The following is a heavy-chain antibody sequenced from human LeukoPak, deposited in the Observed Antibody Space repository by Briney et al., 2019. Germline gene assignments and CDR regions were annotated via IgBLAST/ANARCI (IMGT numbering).Heavy chain of an antibody. CDR1: GFTFSSYS. Sequence: GGSQSLSCAASGFTFSSYSMNWARQAPGKGRECVSSISSRSSYIYYADSVKGRFTISRHNAKNSLYLKMNSLRAEDTAVNYGARGSSGSYYLDDAFDIWGQGTMVTVSS. CDR2: ISSRSSYI. J-gene: IGHJ3*02. D-gene: IGHD1-26*01. CDR3: ARGSSGSYYLDDAFDI. V-gene: IGHV3-21*01.